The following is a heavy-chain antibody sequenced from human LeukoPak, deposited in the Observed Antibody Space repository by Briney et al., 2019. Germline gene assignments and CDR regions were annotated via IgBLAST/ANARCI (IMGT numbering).Heavy chain of an antibody. CDR1: GYTFTSYG. Sequence: ASVKVSCKASGYTFTSYGISWVRQAPGQGLEWMGWISAYNGNTNYAQKLQGRVTMTTDTSTSTAYMELRSLRSDDTAVYYCASLEVRDSSSWYPPAARRKYYFDYWGQGTLVTVSS. J-gene: IGHJ4*02. CDR3: ASLEVRDSSSWYPPAARRKYYFDY. CDR2: ISAYNGNT. V-gene: IGHV1-18*01. D-gene: IGHD6-13*01.